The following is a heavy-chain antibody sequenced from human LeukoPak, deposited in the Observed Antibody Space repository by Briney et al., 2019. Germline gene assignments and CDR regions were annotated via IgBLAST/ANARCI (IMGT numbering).Heavy chain of an antibody. CDR2: ISGSGGST. CDR1: GFTFSNYA. Sequence: GGSLRLSCAASGFTFSNYAMSWVRQAPGKGLEWVSAISGSGGSTYYADSVKGRFTISRDNSKNTLFLQMNSLGAEDTAVYYCARESPTDYGDYQPFAYCGQRTLVTVSS. D-gene: IGHD4-17*01. J-gene: IGHJ4*02. V-gene: IGHV3-23*01. CDR3: ARESPTDYGDYQPFAY.